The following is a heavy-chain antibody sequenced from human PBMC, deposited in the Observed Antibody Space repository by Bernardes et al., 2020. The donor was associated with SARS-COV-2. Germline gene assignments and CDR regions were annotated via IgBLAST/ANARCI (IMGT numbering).Heavy chain of an antibody. V-gene: IGHV4-59*08. D-gene: IGHD1-26*01. Sequence: SEPLSLTCTVSGGFIRNYYWSWIRQAPGKGLEWIGYGFYIGSTNDNRSLKGRVSMSVDISKNEVALIMSFVTAADTADYYCERHNAGNYYSPAFDFWGQGTLVTVFS. CDR3: ERHNAGNYYSPAFDF. CDR2: GFYIGST. J-gene: IGHJ4*02. CDR1: GGFIRNYY.